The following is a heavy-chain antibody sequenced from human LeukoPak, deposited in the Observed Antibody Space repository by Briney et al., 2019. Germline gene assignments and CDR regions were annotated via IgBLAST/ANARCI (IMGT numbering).Heavy chain of an antibody. V-gene: IGHV3-23*01. CDR2: ISSGGST. D-gene: IGHD6-19*01. CDR1: GFTFSSYA. Sequence: PGGSLRLSCAASGFTFSSYAMSWVRQAPGKGLEWVSAISSGGSTYYADSVKGRFTISRDNSKNTLYLQMNSLRAEDTAVYYCARCSGLYYFDFWGQGTLVTVSS. CDR3: ARCSGLYYFDF. J-gene: IGHJ4*02.